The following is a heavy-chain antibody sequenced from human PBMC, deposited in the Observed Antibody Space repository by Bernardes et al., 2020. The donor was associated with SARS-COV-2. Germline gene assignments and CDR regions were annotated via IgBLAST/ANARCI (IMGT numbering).Heavy chain of an antibody. D-gene: IGHD1-26*01. CDR1: GGSISSYY. V-gene: IGHV4-4*07. CDR3: ARDRSIAGRRWWFDY. CDR2: IYTSGST. Sequence: SETLSLTCTVSGGSISSYYWSWIRQPAGKGLEWIGRIYTSGSTNYNPSLKSRVTMSVDTSKNQFSLKLSSVTAADTAVYYCARDRSIAGRRWWFDYWGQGTLVTVSS. J-gene: IGHJ4*02.